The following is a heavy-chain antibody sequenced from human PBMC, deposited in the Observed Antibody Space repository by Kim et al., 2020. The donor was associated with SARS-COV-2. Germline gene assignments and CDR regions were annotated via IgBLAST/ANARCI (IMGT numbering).Heavy chain of an antibody. J-gene: IGHJ6*02. CDR1: GFTFSSYG. V-gene: IGHV3-30*18. D-gene: IGHD3-9*01. Sequence: GGSLRLSCAASGFTFSSYGMHWVRQAPGKGLEWVAVISYDGSNKYYADSVKGRFTISRDNSKNTLYLQMNSLRAEDTAVYYCAKDRTLRYFDWLLDVWGQGTTVTVSS. CDR3: AKDRTLRYFDWLLDV. CDR2: ISYDGSNK.